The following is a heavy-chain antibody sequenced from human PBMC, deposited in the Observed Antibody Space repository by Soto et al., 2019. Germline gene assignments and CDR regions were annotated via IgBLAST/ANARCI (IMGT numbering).Heavy chain of an antibody. V-gene: IGHV1-2*02. J-gene: IGHJ6*02. CDR2: INPNSGGT. CDR1: GYTFTGYY. CDR3: ASPVYCSSTSCHEDYGMDV. D-gene: IGHD2-2*01. Sequence: ASVKVSCKASGYTFTGYYMHWVRQAPGQGLEWMGWINPNSGGTNYAQKFQGRVTMTRDTSISTAYMEVSRLRSDDTAVYYCASPVYCSSTSCHEDYGMDVWGQGTTVTVSS.